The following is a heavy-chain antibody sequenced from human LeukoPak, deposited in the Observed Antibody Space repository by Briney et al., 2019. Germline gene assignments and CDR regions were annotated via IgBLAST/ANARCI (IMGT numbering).Heavy chain of an antibody. J-gene: IGHJ6*03. V-gene: IGHV1-2*06. Sequence: ASVKVSCKASGYTFTGYYMHWVGQAPGQGLEWMGRINPNSGGTNYAQKFQGRVTMTRDTSISTAYMELSRLRSDDTAVYYCARGGAYNWNYHYYYYMDVWGKGTTVTVSS. CDR2: INPNSGGT. D-gene: IGHD1-20*01. CDR3: ARGGAYNWNYHYYYYMDV. CDR1: GYTFTGYY.